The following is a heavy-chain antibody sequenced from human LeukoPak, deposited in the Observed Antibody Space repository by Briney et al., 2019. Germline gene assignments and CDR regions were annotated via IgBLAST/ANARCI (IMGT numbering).Heavy chain of an antibody. CDR1: GGSISNNY. Sequence: SETLSLTCTVSGGSISNNYWTWIRQPPGKGLEWIGYFYNSGSTNYNPSLKSRVTISVDTSKNQFSLKLTSVTAADTAVYYCARTGDSAFDIWGQGTMVTVSS. V-gene: IGHV4-59*01. D-gene: IGHD7-27*01. CDR3: ARTGDSAFDI. CDR2: FYNSGST. J-gene: IGHJ3*02.